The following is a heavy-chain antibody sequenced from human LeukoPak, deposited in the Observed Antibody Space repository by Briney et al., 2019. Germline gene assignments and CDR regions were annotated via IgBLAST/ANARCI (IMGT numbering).Heavy chain of an antibody. V-gene: IGHV1-2*02. CDR2: INPNTGGT. CDR1: GYTFTGYY. Sequence: ATVKVSCKASGYTFTGYYLHWVRQAPGQRLEGMGWINPNTGGTNSAGNFQGRVTMTRDTSISTAYMELSRLRSDDTAVYFCARDDKSSYNFDYWGQGTLVTVSS. J-gene: IGHJ4*02. CDR3: ARDDKSSYNFDY. D-gene: IGHD5-24*01.